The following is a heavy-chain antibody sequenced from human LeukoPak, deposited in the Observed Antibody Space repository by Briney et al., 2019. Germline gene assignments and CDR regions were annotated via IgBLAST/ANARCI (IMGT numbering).Heavy chain of an antibody. D-gene: IGHD3-3*01. V-gene: IGHV3-7*01. CDR3: ARDPHYDFWSGQTYYYYGMDV. CDR2: IKQDGSEK. J-gene: IGHJ6*02. CDR1: GFTFSSYW. Sequence: GGSLRLSCAASGFTFSSYWMSWVRQAPGRGLEWVANIKQDGSEKYYVDSVKGRFTISRDNAKNSLYLQMNSLRAEDTAVYHCARDPHYDFWSGQTYYYYGMDVWGQGTTVTVSS.